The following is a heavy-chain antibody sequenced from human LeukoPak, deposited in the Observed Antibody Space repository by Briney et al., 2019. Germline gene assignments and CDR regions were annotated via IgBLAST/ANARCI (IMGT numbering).Heavy chain of an antibody. CDR2: IYYSGST. J-gene: IGHJ4*02. CDR1: GGSISSYY. V-gene: IGHV4-59*12. Sequence: PSETLSLTCTVSGGSISSYYWSWIRQHPGKGLEWIGYIYYSGSTYYNPSLKSRVTISVDTSKNQFSLKLSSVTAADTAVYYCARDEYSSGWYTYGYWGQGTLVTVSS. D-gene: IGHD6-19*01. CDR3: ARDEYSSGWYTYGY.